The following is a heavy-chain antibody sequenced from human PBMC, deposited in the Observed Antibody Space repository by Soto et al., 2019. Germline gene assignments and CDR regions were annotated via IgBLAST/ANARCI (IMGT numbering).Heavy chain of an antibody. CDR1: GFTFSSYG. J-gene: IGHJ4*02. CDR2: IWYDGSNK. CDR3: AKSGYYDSSGYYTGGTYFDY. V-gene: IGHV3-33*06. Sequence: SGGSLRLSCAASGFTFSSYGMHWVRQAPGKGLEWVAVIWYDGSNKYYADSVKGRFTISRDNSKNTLYLQMNSLRAEDTAVYYCAKSGYYDSSGYYTGGTYFDYWGQGTLVTVSS. D-gene: IGHD3-22*01.